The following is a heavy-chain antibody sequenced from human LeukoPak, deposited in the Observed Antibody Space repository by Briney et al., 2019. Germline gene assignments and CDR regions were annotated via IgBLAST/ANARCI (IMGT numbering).Heavy chain of an antibody. D-gene: IGHD2/OR15-2a*01. J-gene: IGHJ2*01. CDR1: AGSFSGDS. V-gene: IGHV4-34*01. Sequence: SETLSLTCVVSAGSFSGDSWSWIRQAPGKGLEWIGEVTRTGSTNYHPSLKSRVLISVYTSKSQFSLKVNSVTAADTGVYYCARGDGVIGAIGIGSWYFDLWGRGTLVAVSS. CDR2: VTRTGST. CDR3: ARGDGVIGAIGIGSWYFDL.